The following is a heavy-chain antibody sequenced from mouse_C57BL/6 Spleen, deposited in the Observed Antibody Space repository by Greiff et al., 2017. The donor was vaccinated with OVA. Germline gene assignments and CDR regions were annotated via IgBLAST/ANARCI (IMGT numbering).Heavy chain of an antibody. Sequence: EVQLQQSGAELVRPGASVKLSCTASGFNIKDDYMHWVKQRPEQGLEWIGWIDPENGDTEYASKFQGKATITAATSPNPAYRQLSSLTSEDTAVYYSTTWGTTVVATGYDAMDDWGQGTSVTVSS. J-gene: IGHJ4*01. CDR1: GFNIKDDY. CDR2: IDPENGDT. D-gene: IGHD1-1*01. V-gene: IGHV14-4*01. CDR3: TTWGTTVVATGYDAMDD.